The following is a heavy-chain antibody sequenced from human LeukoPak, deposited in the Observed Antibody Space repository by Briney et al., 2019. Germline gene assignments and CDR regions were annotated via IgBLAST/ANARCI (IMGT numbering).Heavy chain of an antibody. D-gene: IGHD3-3*01. CDR1: GYTFTSYG. CDR3: ARSSYYDFWSGYYVY. V-gene: IGHV1-8*03. CDR2: ISAYNGNT. J-gene: IGHJ4*02. Sequence: ASVKVSCKASGYTFTSYGISWVRQAPGQGLEWMGWISAYNGNTGYAQKFQGRVTITRNTSISTAYMELSSLRSEDTAVYYCARSSYYDFWSGYYVYWGQGTLVTISP.